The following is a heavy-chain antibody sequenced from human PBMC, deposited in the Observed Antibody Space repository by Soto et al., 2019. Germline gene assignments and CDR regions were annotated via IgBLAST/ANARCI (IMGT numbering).Heavy chain of an antibody. V-gene: IGHV1-18*01. D-gene: IGHD1-26*01. CDR2: ISAYNGNT. CDR3: GRSVGLSYGMDV. Sequence: ASVKVSCKASGYIFASYGISWVRQAPGQGLEWMGWISAYNGNTNYAQKLQGRVTMSTDTSTSTAYMELRSLRSDDTAVYYCGRSVGLSYGMDVWGQGTTFTVSS. CDR1: GYIFASYG. J-gene: IGHJ6*02.